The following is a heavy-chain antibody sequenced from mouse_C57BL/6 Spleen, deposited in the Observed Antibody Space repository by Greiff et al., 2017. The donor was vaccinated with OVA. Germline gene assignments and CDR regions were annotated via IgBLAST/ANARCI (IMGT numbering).Heavy chain of an antibody. CDR2: IDPSDSYT. D-gene: IGHD5-1*01. Sequence: QVQLQQPGAELVKPGASVKLSCKASGYTFTSYWMRWVKQRPGQGLEWIGEIDPSDSYTNYNQKFKGKATLTVDTSSSTAYMQLSSLTSEDSAVYYCAIPWDYWGQGTTLTVSS. V-gene: IGHV1-50*01. J-gene: IGHJ2*01. CDR3: AIPWDY. CDR1: GYTFTSYW.